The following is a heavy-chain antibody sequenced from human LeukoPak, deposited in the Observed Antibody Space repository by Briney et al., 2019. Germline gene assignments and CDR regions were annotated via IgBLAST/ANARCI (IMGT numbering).Heavy chain of an antibody. J-gene: IGHJ3*02. D-gene: IGHD2-21*02. CDR3: ARGTWTAIVAFDI. CDR2: ISSSGSTI. Sequence: GGSLRLSCAASGFTFSSYEMNWVRQAPGKGLEWVSYISSSGSTIYYADSVKGRFTISRDNAKNSLYLQMNSLRAEDTAVYYCARGTWTAIVAFDIWGQGTMVTVSS. CDR1: GFTFSSYE. V-gene: IGHV3-48*03.